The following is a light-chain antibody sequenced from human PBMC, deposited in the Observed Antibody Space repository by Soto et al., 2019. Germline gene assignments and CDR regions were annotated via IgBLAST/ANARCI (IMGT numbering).Light chain of an antibody. CDR2: GAS. CDR1: QTVSSN. Sequence: EIVMTQSRATLSVARGERTTLSCRASQTVSSNLAWYQQKPGQSPRLLIYGASTRATGIPARFSGSGSGTDFTLTIRSLQSEDFAVYYCQQYNKWPYTFGQGTKVDIK. J-gene: IGKJ2*01. V-gene: IGKV3-15*01. CDR3: QQYNKWPYT.